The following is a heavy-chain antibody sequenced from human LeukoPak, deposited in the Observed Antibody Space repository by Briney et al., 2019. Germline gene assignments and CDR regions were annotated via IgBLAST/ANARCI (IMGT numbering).Heavy chain of an antibody. CDR1: GFTFSSYG. V-gene: IGHV3-33*01. J-gene: IGHJ4*02. Sequence: SGGSLRLSCAASGFTFSSYGMHWVRQAPGKGLEWVAVIWYDGSNKYYADSVKGRFTISRDNSKNTLYLQMNSLRAEDTAVYYCARGLSELGIMDWGQGTLVTVSS. CDR2: IWYDGSNK. D-gene: IGHD7-27*01. CDR3: ARGLSELGIMD.